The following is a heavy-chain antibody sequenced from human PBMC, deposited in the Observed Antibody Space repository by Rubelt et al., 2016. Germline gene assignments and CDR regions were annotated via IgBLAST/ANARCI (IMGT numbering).Heavy chain of an antibody. CDR1: GFTFSTTS. Sequence: EGQLVESGGALVQPGGSLRLSCVASGFTFSTTSMTWARQAAGKGPEWVSTIVGHGGVTDYADSVKGRFTISRDNSKNTVFLQMDRLRPEDTATYYCVNSRILWFGTPDGVEIWGQGTRVTVSS. CDR3: VNSRILWFGTPDGVEI. CDR2: IVGHGGVT. D-gene: IGHD3-10*01. V-gene: IGHV3-23*04. J-gene: IGHJ6*02.